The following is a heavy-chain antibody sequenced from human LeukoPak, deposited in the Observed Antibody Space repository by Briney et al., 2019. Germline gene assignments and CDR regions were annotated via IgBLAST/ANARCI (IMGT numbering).Heavy chain of an antibody. CDR1: GFTFSSFA. D-gene: IGHD2-15*01. CDR3: VRGRSDTCYRFDY. J-gene: IGHJ4*02. Sequence: GGSLRLSCAASGFTFSSFALSWVRQAPGKGLEWVSSISGSGGSTSYADSVKGRFTISRDISTNTLYLQMNSLRAEDTATYYCVRGRSDTCYRFDYWGQGTPVTVSS. V-gene: IGHV3-23*01. CDR2: ISGSGGST.